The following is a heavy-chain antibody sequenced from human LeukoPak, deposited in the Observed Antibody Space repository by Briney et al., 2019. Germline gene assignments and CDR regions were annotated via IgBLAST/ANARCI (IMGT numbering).Heavy chain of an antibody. CDR1: GGSFSGYY. CDR3: ARFRQPANWFDP. J-gene: IGHJ5*02. D-gene: IGHD6-13*01. Sequence: SETLSLTCAVYGGSFSGYYWSWIRQPPGKGLEWIGEINHSGSTYYNPSLKSRVTISVDTSKNQFSLKLSSVTAADTAVYYCARFRQPANWFDPWGQGTLVTVSS. CDR2: INHSGST. V-gene: IGHV4-34*09.